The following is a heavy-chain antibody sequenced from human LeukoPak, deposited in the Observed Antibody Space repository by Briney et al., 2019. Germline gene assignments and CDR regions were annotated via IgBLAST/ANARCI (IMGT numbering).Heavy chain of an antibody. CDR1: GFTFSSYS. D-gene: IGHD1-26*01. Sequence: GGSLRLSCAASGFTFSSYSMNWVRQAPGKGLEWVSHITASGTVMFYADSVKGRFTISRDNAKNSLYLQMNSLRDEDTAVYYCASSGSYRFDYWGQGTLVTVSS. CDR2: ITASGTVM. V-gene: IGHV3-48*02. CDR3: ASSGSYRFDY. J-gene: IGHJ4*02.